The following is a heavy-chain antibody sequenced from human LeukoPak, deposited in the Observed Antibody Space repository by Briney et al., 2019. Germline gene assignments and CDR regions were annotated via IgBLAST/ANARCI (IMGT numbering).Heavy chain of an antibody. D-gene: IGHD5-12*01. J-gene: IGHJ6*03. V-gene: IGHV3-30*02. CDR3: AKGGGYEAQYYYYYLDV. CDR2: IRYDGSNK. Sequence: GGSLRLSCAASGITGYGMHWVRQAPGKGLEWVAFIRYDGSNKYYADSVKGRFTISRDNSKNTLYLQMKSLRAEDTAVYYCAKGGGYEAQYYYYYLDVWGKGTTVTISS. CDR1: GITGYG.